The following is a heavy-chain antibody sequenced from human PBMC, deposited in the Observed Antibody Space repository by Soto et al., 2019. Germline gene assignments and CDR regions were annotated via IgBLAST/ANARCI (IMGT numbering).Heavy chain of an antibody. CDR2: IYYSGST. Sequence: SEPLSLTCTVSGGSISSGDYYWGWIGQPPGKGLEWIGYIYYSGSTYYNPSLKSRVTISVDTSKNQFSLKLSSVTAADTAVYYCARQRIDLLTGYYPLDYWGQGTLVTVSS. CDR1: GGSISSGDYY. V-gene: IGHV4-30-4*01. D-gene: IGHD3-9*01. CDR3: ARQRIDLLTGYYPLDY. J-gene: IGHJ4*02.